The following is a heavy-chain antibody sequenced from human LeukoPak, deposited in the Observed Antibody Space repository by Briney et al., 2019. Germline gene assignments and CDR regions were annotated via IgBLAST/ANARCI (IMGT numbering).Heavy chain of an antibody. CDR1: GGTFSSHA. V-gene: IGHV1-69*06. J-gene: IGHJ4*02. Sequence: GPPVKVSCKASGGTFSSHAIFWVRQAPGQGLEWVGGILPIFGAANYAQKFQGRVTITADKSTSTVYMELSSLRSEDTAVYYCAREPIDYGDYGPFDYWGQGTLVTVSS. CDR3: AREPIDYGDYGPFDY. D-gene: IGHD4-17*01. CDR2: ILPIFGAA.